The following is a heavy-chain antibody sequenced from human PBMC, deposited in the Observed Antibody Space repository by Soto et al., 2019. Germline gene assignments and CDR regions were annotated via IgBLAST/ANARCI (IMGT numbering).Heavy chain of an antibody. CDR3: ARDDGSGSYFGYYGMDV. CDR1: CGSISSYY. CDR2: IYYSGST. Sequence: SETLSLICTVSCGSISSYYWSWIRQPPGKGLEWIGYIYYSGSTNYHPSLKSRVTISVDTSKNQFSLKLSSVTAADTAVYYCARDDGSGSYFGYYGMDVWGKGTTVT. D-gene: IGHD3-10*01. V-gene: IGHV4-59*01. J-gene: IGHJ6*04.